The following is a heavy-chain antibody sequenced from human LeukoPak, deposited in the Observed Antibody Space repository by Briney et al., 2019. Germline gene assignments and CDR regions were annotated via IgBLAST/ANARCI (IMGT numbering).Heavy chain of an antibody. V-gene: IGHV4-31*03. J-gene: IGHJ4*02. CDR3: ARDRGPYSGYDSYYFDY. CDR1: GGSISSGGYY. Sequence: SQTLSLTCTVSGGSISSGGYYWSWIRQHPGKGLEWIGYIYYSGSTYYSPSLKSRVTISVDTSKNQFSLKLSSVTAADTAVYYCARDRGPYSGYDSYYFDYWGQGTLVTVSS. D-gene: IGHD5-12*01. CDR2: IYYSGST.